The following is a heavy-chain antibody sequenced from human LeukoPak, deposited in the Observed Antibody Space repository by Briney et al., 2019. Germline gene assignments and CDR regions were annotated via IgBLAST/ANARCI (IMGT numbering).Heavy chain of an antibody. J-gene: IGHJ5*02. CDR1: GYTFTSYD. Sequence: GASVKVSCKASGYTFTSYDINWVRQATGQGLEWMGWTNPNSGNTGYAQKFQGRVTMTRNTSISTAYMEMSSLRSDDTAVYYCARGRDSSSWYASLNWFDPWGQGTLVTVSS. CDR2: TNPNSGNT. V-gene: IGHV1-8*01. D-gene: IGHD6-13*01. CDR3: ARGRDSSSWYASLNWFDP.